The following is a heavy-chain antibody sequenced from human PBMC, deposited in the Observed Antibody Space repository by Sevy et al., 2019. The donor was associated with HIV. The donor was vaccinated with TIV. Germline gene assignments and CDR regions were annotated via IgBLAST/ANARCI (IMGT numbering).Heavy chain of an antibody. D-gene: IGHD3-9*01. CDR3: ARLDWGLGAFDI. Sequence: SETLSLTCAVSGYSISSGYYWGWIRQPPGKGLEWIGSIYYSGSTYYNPSLKSRVTISVDTSKNQFSPKLSSVTAADTAVYYCARLDWGLGAFDIWGQGTMVTVSS. J-gene: IGHJ3*02. CDR1: GYSISSGYY. CDR2: IYYSGST. V-gene: IGHV4-38-2*01.